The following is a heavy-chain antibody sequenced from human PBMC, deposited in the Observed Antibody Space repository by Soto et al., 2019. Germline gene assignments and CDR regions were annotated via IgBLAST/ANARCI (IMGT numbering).Heavy chain of an antibody. D-gene: IGHD6-13*01. V-gene: IGHV4-31*03. Sequence: TQSLTSTFSGVTIRSYYWSWIRQHPGKGLEWIGYIYYSGSTYYNPSLKSRVTISVDTSKNQFSLKLSSVTAADTAVYYCARDGGQLVPLFDYWGQGTLVTVSS. J-gene: IGHJ4*02. CDR3: ARDGGQLVPLFDY. CDR2: IYYSGST. CDR1: GVTIRSYY.